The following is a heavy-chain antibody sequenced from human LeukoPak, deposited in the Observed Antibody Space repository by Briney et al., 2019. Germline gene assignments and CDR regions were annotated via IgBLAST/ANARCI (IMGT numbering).Heavy chain of an antibody. D-gene: IGHD2-21*01. CDR1: GYTFTSYG. Sequence: GASVKVSCKASGYTFTSYGITWVRQAPGQGLERMGWISTYNGNTNDAQKFLDRVILTRDISSTTAYLELRSLRPDDTAVYFCVRGAPYCDKSACSSPGHHWGQGTLVTVSS. J-gene: IGHJ4*02. V-gene: IGHV1-18*01. CDR2: ISTYNGNT. CDR3: VRGAPYCDKSACSSPGHH.